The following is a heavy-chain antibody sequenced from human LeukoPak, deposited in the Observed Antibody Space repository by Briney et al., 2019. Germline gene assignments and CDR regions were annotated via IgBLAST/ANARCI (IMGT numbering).Heavy chain of an antibody. D-gene: IGHD3-22*01. CDR2: IQQSGYT. CDR1: SLNGHY. Sequence: PSETLSLTCESLNGHYWSWIRQPPGKGLEWIGQIQQSGYTIYNPSLTSRVTISIDTSKNQFSLTLTSVTAADTAVYYCARPSARYYYDSSSYPGAFDIWGQGTMVTVSS. J-gene: IGHJ3*02. V-gene: IGHV4-34*01. CDR3: ARPSARYYYDSSSYPGAFDI.